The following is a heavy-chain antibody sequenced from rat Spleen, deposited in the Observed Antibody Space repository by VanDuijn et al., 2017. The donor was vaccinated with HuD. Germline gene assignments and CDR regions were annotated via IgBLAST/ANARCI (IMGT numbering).Heavy chain of an antibody. V-gene: IGHV5S23*01. CDR2: ISTGGTNT. CDR1: GFTFSHYD. Sequence: EVQLVESGGGLVQPGRSLKLSCAASGFTFSHYDMAWVRQAPTKGLEWVAYISTGGTNTYFRDSVKGRFTISRDNAKSTLYLQMDSLRSEDTATYYCTTAGSTTDYYYAGGFDYWGQGVMVTVSS. D-gene: IGHD1-6*01. J-gene: IGHJ2*01. CDR3: TTAGSTTDYYYAGGFDY.